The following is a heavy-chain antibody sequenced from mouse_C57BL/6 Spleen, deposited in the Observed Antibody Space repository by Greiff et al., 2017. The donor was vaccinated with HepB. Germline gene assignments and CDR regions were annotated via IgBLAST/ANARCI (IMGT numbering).Heavy chain of an antibody. CDR1: GFTFSSYA. J-gene: IGHJ3*01. V-gene: IGHV5-4*01. CDR3: ARGVYYGSSPFAY. D-gene: IGHD1-1*01. Sequence: EVQRVESGGGLVKPGGSLKLSCAASGFTFSSYAMSWVRQTPEKRLEWVATISDGGSYTYYPDNVKGRFTISRDNAKNNLYLQMSHLKSEDTAMYYCARGVYYGSSPFAYWGQGTLVTVSA. CDR2: ISDGGSYT.